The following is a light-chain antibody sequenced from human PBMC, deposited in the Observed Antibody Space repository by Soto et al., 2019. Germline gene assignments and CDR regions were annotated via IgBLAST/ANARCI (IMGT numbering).Light chain of an antibody. CDR2: GAS. V-gene: IGKV3-15*01. Sequence: ILLTEAAATLTLSPGERATLSCRASQRGSSNLAWYQQKPGQAPRLLIYGASTRASGIPARFSGSGSGTEFTLTVCCLQSEDFAVYYCQQYVKWPIPFGQGGLLEVK. CDR3: QQYVKWPIP. J-gene: IGKJ5*01. CDR1: QRGSSN.